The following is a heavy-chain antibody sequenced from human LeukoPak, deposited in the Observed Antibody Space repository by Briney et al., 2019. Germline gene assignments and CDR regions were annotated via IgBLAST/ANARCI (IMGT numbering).Heavy chain of an antibody. J-gene: IGHJ4*02. Sequence: ASVKVSCKASGYTFTGYYIHWVRQAPGQGLEWMGRINPNNGGTNYAQKLQGRVTMTRDTSISTAYMELNRLTSDDTAVYYCVRAPGPAMDYWGQGTLATVSS. CDR2: INPNNGGT. V-gene: IGHV1-2*06. CDR3: VRAPGPAMDY. CDR1: GYTFTGYY.